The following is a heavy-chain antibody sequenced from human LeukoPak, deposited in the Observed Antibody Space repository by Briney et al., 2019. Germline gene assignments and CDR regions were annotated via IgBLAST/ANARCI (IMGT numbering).Heavy chain of an antibody. CDR2: IYYSGST. J-gene: IGHJ4*02. CDR1: GRSLSSSSYY. CDR3: TRGSYDVLTGYSTLGEY. D-gene: IGHD3-9*01. Sequence: PSEALSLTCTVSGRSLSSSSYYWGWVRQPPGKGLEWIGNIYYSGSTYYNPSLKSRLTTSLDTSQRHFSLRLSSVTAADTASYYCTRGSYDVLTGYSTLGEYWGQGTLVTVSS. V-gene: IGHV4-39*02.